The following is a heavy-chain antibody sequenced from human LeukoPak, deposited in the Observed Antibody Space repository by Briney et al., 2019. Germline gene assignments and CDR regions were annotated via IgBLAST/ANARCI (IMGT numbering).Heavy chain of an antibody. Sequence: ASVTVSCMSSGYTFTSYYMHWVRQAPGQGLEWMGIINPSGGSTSYAQKFLGRVTMTRDTSTSTVYMELSSLRSEDTAVYYCARDYCTNGVCYPWTDWGQGTLVTVSS. J-gene: IGHJ4*02. CDR1: GYTFTSYY. CDR2: INPSGGST. D-gene: IGHD2-8*01. CDR3: ARDYCTNGVCYPWTD. V-gene: IGHV1-46*01.